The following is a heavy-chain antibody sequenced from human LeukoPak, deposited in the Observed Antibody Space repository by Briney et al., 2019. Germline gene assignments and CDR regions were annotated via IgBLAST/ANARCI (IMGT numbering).Heavy chain of an antibody. Sequence: GGSLRLSCAASGFTFSAHSMHWVRQPPGKGLEWVAFISYDGSIKFYADSLKGRFTISRDNSKNTLYLQMNSLRAEDTAVYYCARDLRVDSSGPYWGQGTLVTVSS. D-gene: IGHD3-22*01. CDR1: GFTFSAHS. V-gene: IGHV3-30-3*01. J-gene: IGHJ4*02. CDR3: ARDLRVDSSGPY. CDR2: ISYDGSIK.